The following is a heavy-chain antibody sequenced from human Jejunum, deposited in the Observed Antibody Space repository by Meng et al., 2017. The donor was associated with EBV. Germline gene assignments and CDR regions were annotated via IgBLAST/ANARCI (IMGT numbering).Heavy chain of an antibody. CDR2: ISAYNGNT. D-gene: IGHD2-15*01. CDR3: TILSHCDGGICYSYDY. Sequence: QVQLVQSGAEVKEPGASVKASCNASGYTLTHHGVSWVRQAPGQGLEWMGWISAYNGNTDYAQKLQGRVTMTTDTPTSTAYMELRSLRSDDTAVYYCTILSHCDGGICYSYDYWGQGTLVTVSS. CDR1: GYTLTHHG. J-gene: IGHJ4*02. V-gene: IGHV1-18*01.